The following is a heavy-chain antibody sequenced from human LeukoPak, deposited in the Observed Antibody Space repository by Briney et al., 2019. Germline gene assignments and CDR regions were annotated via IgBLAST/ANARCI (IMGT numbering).Heavy chain of an antibody. CDR2: IYYSGST. CDR1: GGSISRSGYY. V-gene: IGHV4-31*03. Sequence: SETLSLTCTVSGGSISRSGYYWSWIRQHPGKGLEWIGYIYYSGSTYYNPSLKSRVTISVDTSKNQFSLKLSSVTAADTAVYYCARDPLVRLLSFDYWGQGTLVTVSS. CDR3: ARDPLVRLLSFDY. J-gene: IGHJ4*02. D-gene: IGHD2/OR15-2a*01.